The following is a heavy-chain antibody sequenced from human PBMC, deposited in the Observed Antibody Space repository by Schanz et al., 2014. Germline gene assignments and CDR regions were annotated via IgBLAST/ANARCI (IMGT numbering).Heavy chain of an antibody. V-gene: IGHV1-69*04. Sequence: QVQLVQSGAEVKKPGASVKVSCKASGGTFSSFGINWVRQAPGQGLEWMGRIIPILGIANYAQKFQGRVTMTRDTSTSTVYMELSSLRSEDTAVYYCARDGVDAAAGGNYWGQGTLVTVSS. CDR1: GGTFSSFG. D-gene: IGHD6-13*01. J-gene: IGHJ4*02. CDR2: IIPILGIA. CDR3: ARDGVDAAAGGNY.